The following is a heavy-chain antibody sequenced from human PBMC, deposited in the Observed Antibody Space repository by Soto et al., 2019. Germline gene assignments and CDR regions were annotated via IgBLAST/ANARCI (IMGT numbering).Heavy chain of an antibody. V-gene: IGHV3-15*07. D-gene: IGHD3-22*01. CDR2: IKSKTDGGTT. J-gene: IGHJ4*02. Sequence: GGSLRLSCAASGFPFSNAWMNWVRQAPGKGLEWVGRIKSKTDGGTTDYAEPVKGRFTISRDDSKDTLYLQMNSLKTEDTAVYYCTTEFDYYDSSGYYYATDYWGQGALVTVSS. CDR1: GFPFSNAW. CDR3: TTEFDYYDSSGYYYATDY.